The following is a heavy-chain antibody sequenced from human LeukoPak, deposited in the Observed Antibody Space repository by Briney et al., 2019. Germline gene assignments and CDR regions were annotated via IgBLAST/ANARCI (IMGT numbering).Heavy chain of an antibody. J-gene: IGHJ5*02. CDR1: GGSISSGGYY. CDR2: IYYSGST. V-gene: IGHV4-31*03. CDR3: ARTTIFGVVPGGWFDP. Sequence: PSETLSLTCTVSGGSISSGGYYWGWIRQHPGKGLEWIGYIYYSGSTYYNPSLKSRVTISVDTSKDQFSLKLSSVTAADTAVYYCARTTIFGVVPGGWFDPWGQGTLVTVSS. D-gene: IGHD3-3*01.